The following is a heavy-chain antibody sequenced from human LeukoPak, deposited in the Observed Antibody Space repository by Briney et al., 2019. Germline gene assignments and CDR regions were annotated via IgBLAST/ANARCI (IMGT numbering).Heavy chain of an antibody. CDR3: ASLRRRSSGYKKDYYYMDV. CDR1: GGSFSGYY. Sequence: SETLSLTCAVYGGSFSGYYWSWIRQPPGKGLEWIGEINHSGSTNYNPSLKSRVTIPVDTSKNQFSLKLSSVTAADTAVYYCASLRRRSSGYKKDYYYMDVWGKGTTVTVSS. J-gene: IGHJ6*03. D-gene: IGHD3-22*01. V-gene: IGHV4-34*01. CDR2: INHSGST.